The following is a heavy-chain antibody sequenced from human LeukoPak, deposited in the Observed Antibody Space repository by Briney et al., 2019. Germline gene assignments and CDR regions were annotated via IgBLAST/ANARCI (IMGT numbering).Heavy chain of an antibody. V-gene: IGHV3-33*01. CDR1: GFIFSHYG. D-gene: IGHD4-11*01. Sequence: GGSLRLSCAASGFIFSHYGLHWVRRAPGKGLEWVAVIWSDGSNTFYAGSVKGRFTISRDNSQNTLFLQMNSLRADDTAMYYCARDAQRGFDYSNSLQYWGHGTLVTVSS. CDR3: ARDAQRGFDYSNSLQY. CDR2: IWSDGSNT. J-gene: IGHJ4*01.